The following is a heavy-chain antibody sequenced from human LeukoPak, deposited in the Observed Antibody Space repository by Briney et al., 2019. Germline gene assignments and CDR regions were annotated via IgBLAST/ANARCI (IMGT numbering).Heavy chain of an antibody. Sequence: PSETLSLTCAVYGGSFSGYYWSWIRQPPGKGLEWIGEINHSGSTNYNPSLKSRVTISVDTSKNQFSLKLSSVTAADTAVYYCAKFKWGGGGGKVFNYWGQGTRV. D-gene: IGHD7-27*01. J-gene: IGHJ4*02. CDR1: GGSFSGYY. CDR3: AKFKWGGGGGKVFNY. V-gene: IGHV4-34*01. CDR2: INHSGST.